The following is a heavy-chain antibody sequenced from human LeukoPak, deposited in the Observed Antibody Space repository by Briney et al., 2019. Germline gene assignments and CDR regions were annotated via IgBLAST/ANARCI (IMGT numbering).Heavy chain of an antibody. CDR1: GFTFSSYG. D-gene: IGHD2-2*01. J-gene: IGHJ4*02. V-gene: IGHV3-30*02. Sequence: GGSLRLSCAASGFTFSSYGMHWVRQAPGKGLEWAAFIRYDGTNKYYADSVKGRFTISRDNSKNTLYLQMNSLRAEDTAVYYCASTSAPYCSSPSCYLDYWGQGTLVTVSS. CDR2: IRYDGTNK. CDR3: ASTSAPYCSSPSCYLDY.